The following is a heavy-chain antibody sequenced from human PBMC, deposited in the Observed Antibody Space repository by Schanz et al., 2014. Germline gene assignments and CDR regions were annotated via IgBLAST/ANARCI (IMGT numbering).Heavy chain of an antibody. J-gene: IGHJ4*02. V-gene: IGHV3-21*01. D-gene: IGHD3-10*01. Sequence: EVYLVESGGGLVQPGGSLRLSCAASGFTFFTYNMNWVRQAPGGGLEWVSSISATSNFVHYAASVEGRFTISRDNAKNTLYLQMNSVRAEDSAVYYCTRGSGSRSYGWYYDSWGQGTLVTVSS. CDR3: TRGSGSRSYGWYYDS. CDR2: ISATSNFV. CDR1: GFTFFTYN.